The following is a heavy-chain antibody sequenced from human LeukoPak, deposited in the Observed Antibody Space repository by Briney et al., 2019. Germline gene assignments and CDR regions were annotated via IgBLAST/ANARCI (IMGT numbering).Heavy chain of an antibody. D-gene: IGHD1-26*01. CDR1: GFPVINNY. CDR3: ARDLVGATVPD. Sequence: GSLRLSCAASGFPVINNYMTWVRQAPGKGLEWVSVIHIGGDTYYADSVKGRFTISRDNSKNTLYLQMNSLRVEDTAVYYCARDLVGATVPDWGQGTLVTVSS. V-gene: IGHV3-53*01. CDR2: IHIGGDT. J-gene: IGHJ4*02.